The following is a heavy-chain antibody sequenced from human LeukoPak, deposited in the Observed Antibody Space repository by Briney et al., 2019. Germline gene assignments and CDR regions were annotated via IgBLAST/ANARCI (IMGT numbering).Heavy chain of an antibody. Sequence: GGSLRLSCAASGFTFSSYGMHWVRQAPGKGLEWVANIKQDGSEKYYVDSVKGRFTISRDNAKNSLYLQMNSLRAEDTAVYYCARDHYDSSGSHFWGQGTLVTVSS. CDR3: ARDHYDSSGSHF. D-gene: IGHD3-22*01. CDR2: IKQDGSEK. CDR1: GFTFSSYG. V-gene: IGHV3-7*01. J-gene: IGHJ4*02.